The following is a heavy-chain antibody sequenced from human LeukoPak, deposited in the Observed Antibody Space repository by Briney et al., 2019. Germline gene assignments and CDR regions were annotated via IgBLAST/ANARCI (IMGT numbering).Heavy chain of an antibody. Sequence: SKTLSLTCAVYGGSFSGYYWSWIRQPPGKGLEWIGEINHSGSTNYNPSLKSRVTISVDTSKNQFSLKLSSVTAADTAVYYCARPSNTGYSSRLYYFDYWGQGTLVTVSS. V-gene: IGHV4-34*01. J-gene: IGHJ4*02. CDR1: GGSFSGYY. CDR3: ARPSNTGYSSRLYYFDY. D-gene: IGHD6-13*01. CDR2: INHSGST.